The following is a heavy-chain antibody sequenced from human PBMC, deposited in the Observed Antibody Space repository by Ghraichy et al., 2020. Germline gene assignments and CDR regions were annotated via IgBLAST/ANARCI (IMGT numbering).Heavy chain of an antibody. J-gene: IGHJ4*02. V-gene: IGHV4-39*01. CDR1: GGSISSSSYY. Sequence: SETLSLTCTVSGGSISSSSYYWGWIRQPPGKGLEWIGSIYYSGSTYYNPSLKSRVTISVDTSKNQFSLKLSSVTAADTAVYYCARLGSWHFPGYWGQGTLVTVSS. CDR3: ARLGSWHFPGY. CDR2: IYYSGST. D-gene: IGHD6-13*01.